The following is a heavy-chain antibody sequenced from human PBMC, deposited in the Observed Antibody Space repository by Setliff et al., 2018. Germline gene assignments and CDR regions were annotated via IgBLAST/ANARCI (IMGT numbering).Heavy chain of an antibody. V-gene: IGHV4-34*01. CDR2: INHRGAT. Sequence: PSETLSLTCAAYGGSFSDYYWTWIRQPPGKGLEWIGEINHRGATKYDPSLKSRVTMSVDTSKNQFSLKLRSVTAADTAMYYCAKGGTYRYFDYWGQGTLVTAPQ. CDR1: GGSFSDYY. CDR3: AKGGTYRYFDY. J-gene: IGHJ4*02.